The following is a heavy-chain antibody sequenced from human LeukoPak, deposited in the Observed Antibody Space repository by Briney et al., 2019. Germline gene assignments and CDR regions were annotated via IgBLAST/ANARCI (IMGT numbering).Heavy chain of an antibody. CDR2: ISSSSSTI. Sequence: GGSLRLSCAASGFTFSSYSMNWVRRAPGKGLEWVSYISSSSSTIYYADSVKGRFTISRDNAKNSLYLQMNSLRAEDMAVYYCASWIAVAEYWGQGTLVTVSS. D-gene: IGHD6-19*01. V-gene: IGHV3-48*01. J-gene: IGHJ4*02. CDR1: GFTFSSYS. CDR3: ASWIAVAEY.